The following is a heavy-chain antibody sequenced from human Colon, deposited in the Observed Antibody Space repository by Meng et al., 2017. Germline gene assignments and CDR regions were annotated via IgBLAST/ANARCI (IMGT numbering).Heavy chain of an antibody. CDR1: GDSIFSNSAA. Sequence: QTPSLTGAISGDSIFSNSAAWNWTRQSPSRGLEWLGRTSYRSKWFNEYAESVKSRITVNSDTSKNQFSLQLNSVTLEDTAVYYCARGRVDYYAMDVWGQGTTVTVSS. V-gene: IGHV6-1*01. CDR3: ARGRVDYYAMDV. J-gene: IGHJ6*02. CDR2: TSYRSKWFN.